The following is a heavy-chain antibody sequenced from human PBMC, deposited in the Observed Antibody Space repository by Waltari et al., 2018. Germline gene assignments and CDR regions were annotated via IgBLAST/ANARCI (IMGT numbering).Heavy chain of an antibody. CDR1: GGSISSYH. D-gene: IGHD2-2*01. V-gene: IGHV4-59*01. J-gene: IGHJ3*02. Sequence: QVQLQESGPGLAKPSETLSLTCTVSGGSISSYHWSWIRQPPGKGLEWIGYIYYSGSTNYNPSLKSRVTISVDTSKNQFSLKLSSVTAADTAVYYCARVVREAFDIWGQGTMVTVSS. CDR3: ARVVREAFDI. CDR2: IYYSGST.